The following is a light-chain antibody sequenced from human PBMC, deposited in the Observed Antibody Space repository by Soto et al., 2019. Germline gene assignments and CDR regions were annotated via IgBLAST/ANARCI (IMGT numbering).Light chain of an antibody. CDR1: SSDVGGHNC. Sequence: QSALTQPPSASGSPGQAVTISCTGTSSDVGGHNCVSWYQQHPGKAPKLMIYEVSNRPSGVPDRFSGSKSVNTASLTVSGLQAEDEADYYCSSYAGSNTVLFGGGTKVTV. CDR2: EVS. CDR3: SSYAGSNTVL. V-gene: IGLV2-8*01. J-gene: IGLJ2*01.